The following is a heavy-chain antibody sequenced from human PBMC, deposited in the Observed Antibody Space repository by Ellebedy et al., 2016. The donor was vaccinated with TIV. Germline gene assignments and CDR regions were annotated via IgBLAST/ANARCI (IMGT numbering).Heavy chain of an antibody. Sequence: PGGSLRLSCAASGFAFSNYVMPWVRQAPGQGLEWVTGISGDGDNTYYADSVKGRFTISKDFSTNTLYLQMNSLRAEDTAVYYCAKSGLNAVSCYDYWGQGTLVTVSS. J-gene: IGHJ4*02. CDR2: ISGDGDNT. CDR1: GFAFSNYV. V-gene: IGHV3-23*01. D-gene: IGHD2-21*01. CDR3: AKSGLNAVSCYDY.